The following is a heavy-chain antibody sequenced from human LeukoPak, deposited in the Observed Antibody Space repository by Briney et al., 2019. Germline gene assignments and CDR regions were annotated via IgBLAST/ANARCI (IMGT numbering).Heavy chain of an antibody. CDR3: ARELVVGATYYYYYYMDV. V-gene: IGHV4-4*07. CDR2: YYTSWSN. CDR1: GGPISIYY. D-gene: IGHD1-26*01. J-gene: IGHJ6*03. Sequence: SETLSLICTVSGGPISIYYWSWIRQSGGKGLEWIGRYYTSWSNNYSPSLKSPVNLSVDTSQKQFSLKLSSVTAADTAVYYCARELVVGATYYYYYYMDVWGKGTTVTVSS.